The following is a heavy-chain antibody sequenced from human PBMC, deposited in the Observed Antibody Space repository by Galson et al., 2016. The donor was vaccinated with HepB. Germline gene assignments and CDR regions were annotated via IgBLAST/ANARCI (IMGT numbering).Heavy chain of an antibody. J-gene: IGHJ4*02. Sequence: SLRLSCAASGFTFTSHSMNWVRQAPGKGLEWVSYISSSSNTIFYADSVKGRFTSSRDNANNSVSLQMNSLRDEDTAVYFCARDGGGSFSVWGQGTLVTVSS. CDR2: ISSSSNTI. CDR3: ARDGGGSFSV. D-gene: IGHD1-26*01. CDR1: GFTFTSHS. V-gene: IGHV3-48*02.